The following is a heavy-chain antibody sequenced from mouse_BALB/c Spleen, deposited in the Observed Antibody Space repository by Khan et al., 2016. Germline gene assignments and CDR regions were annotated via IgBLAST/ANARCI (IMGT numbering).Heavy chain of an antibody. V-gene: IGHV3-5*02. CDR1: GISITTGNYR. D-gene: IGHD2-10*02. CDR3: ARYGNSYFDY. Sequence: EVQLQESGPGLVKPSQTVSLTCTVTGISITTGNYRWSWIRPFPGNKLEWIGYIYYSGTITYNQSLTSRTTITRDTSKNQFFLEMNSLTAEDTATYYCARYGNSYFDYWGQGTTLTVSS. CDR2: IYYSGTI. J-gene: IGHJ2*01.